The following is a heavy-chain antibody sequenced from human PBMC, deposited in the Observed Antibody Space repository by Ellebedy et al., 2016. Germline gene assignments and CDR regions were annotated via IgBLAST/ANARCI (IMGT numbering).Heavy chain of an antibody. D-gene: IGHD3-10*01. J-gene: IGHJ4*02. Sequence: SETLSLTCSVSGASISSYYWGWIRQPPGKGLEWIGYVYYSGSTNYNPSLKSRVTISLDTSKNQISLKLSSVTAADTAVYYCARARDYYNSGSLDSWGQGTLVIVSS. CDR2: VYYSGST. CDR3: ARARDYYNSGSLDS. CDR1: GASISSYY. V-gene: IGHV4-59*01.